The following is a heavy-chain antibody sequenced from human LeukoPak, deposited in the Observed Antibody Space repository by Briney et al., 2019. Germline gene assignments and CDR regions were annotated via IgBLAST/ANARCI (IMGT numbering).Heavy chain of an antibody. V-gene: IGHV4-34*01. CDR3: ARLVRFGELLFYYYMDV. Sequence: PSETLSLTCAVYGGSFSGYYWSWIRQPPGKGLEWIGEINHSGSTNYNPSLKSRVTISVDTSKNQFSLKLSSVTAADTAVYYCARLVRFGELLFYYYMDVWGKGTTVTISS. CDR1: GGSFSGYY. D-gene: IGHD3-10*01. CDR2: INHSGST. J-gene: IGHJ6*03.